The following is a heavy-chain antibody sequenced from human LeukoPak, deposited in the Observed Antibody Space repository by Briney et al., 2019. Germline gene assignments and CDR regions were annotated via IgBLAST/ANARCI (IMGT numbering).Heavy chain of an antibody. CDR1: GFTFSSYW. D-gene: IGHD3-3*01. Sequence: GGSLRLSCAASGFTFSSYWMHWVRQAPGKGLEWVAVISYDGSNKYYADSVKGRFTISRDNSKNTLYLQMNSLRAEDTAVYYCAGIRFWSGYYAFDYWGQGTLVTVSS. V-gene: IGHV3-30-3*01. J-gene: IGHJ4*02. CDR3: AGIRFWSGYYAFDY. CDR2: ISYDGSNK.